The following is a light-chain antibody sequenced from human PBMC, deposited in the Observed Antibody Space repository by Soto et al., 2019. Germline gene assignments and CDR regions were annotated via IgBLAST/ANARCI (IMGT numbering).Light chain of an antibody. Sequence: QSVLTQPASVSGSPGQSIPISCTGTSSDVGGYNYVSWYQHHPGKAPKLIIFDVSNRPSGVSNPFSGSKSGNTASLTISGLQPEDEADYYCSSYTTSNTRQIVFGTGTKLTVL. J-gene: IGLJ1*01. CDR1: SSDVGGYNY. CDR2: DVS. V-gene: IGLV2-14*03. CDR3: SSYTTSNTRQIV.